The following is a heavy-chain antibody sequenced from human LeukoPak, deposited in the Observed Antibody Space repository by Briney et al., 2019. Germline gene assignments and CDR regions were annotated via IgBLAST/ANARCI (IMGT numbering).Heavy chain of an antibody. CDR3: ARDGSYCSSTSCYAYYYYMDV. CDR1: GGTFSSYA. CDR2: IIPIFGTA. V-gene: IGHV1-69*05. D-gene: IGHD2-2*01. J-gene: IGHJ6*03. Sequence: ASVKVSCKASGGTFSSYAISWVRQAPGQGLEWMGGIIPIFGTANYAQKFQGRVTITTDESTSTAYMELSSLRSEDTAVYYCARDGSYCSSTSCYAYYYYMDVWGKGTTVTVSS.